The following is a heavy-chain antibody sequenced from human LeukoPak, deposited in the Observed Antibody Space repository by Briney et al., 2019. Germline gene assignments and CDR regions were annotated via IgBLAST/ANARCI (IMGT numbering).Heavy chain of an antibody. CDR1: GDSINSGSFY. CDR2: IYHGGSTDSYSGST. CDR3: ARLPRGLIRSY. V-gene: IGHV4-39*01. D-gene: IGHD3-16*01. Sequence: SETLSLTCTVSGDSINSGSFYWGWVRQPPGKVLEWIGTIYHGGSTDSYSGSTYYKPSLKSRVVISVDTSKNQFSLRLNSVTAADTAVYYCARLPRGLIRSYWGQGTLVTVSS. J-gene: IGHJ4*02.